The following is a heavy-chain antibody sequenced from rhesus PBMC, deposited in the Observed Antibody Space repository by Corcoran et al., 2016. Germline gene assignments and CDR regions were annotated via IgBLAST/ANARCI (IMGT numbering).Heavy chain of an antibody. V-gene: IGHV1-200*01. CDR2: INPSKGNT. CDR1: GYTFTSYS. J-gene: IGHJ5-1*01. CDR3: ARDHQRLVPLYNRFDV. Sequence: QVQLVQSGAEVTKPGASVQLSCQASGYTFTSYSINWVRQAPGQGIEWMGWINPSKGNTGYAQKFQGRVTRTRDTSTSTAYMELSSLRSEDTAVYYCARDHQRLVPLYNRFDVWGPGVLVTVSS. D-gene: IGHD6S26*01.